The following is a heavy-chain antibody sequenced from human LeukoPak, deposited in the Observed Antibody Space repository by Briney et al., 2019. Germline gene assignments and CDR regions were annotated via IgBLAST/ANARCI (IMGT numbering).Heavy chain of an antibody. D-gene: IGHD1-1*01. CDR1: DYTFTNYG. J-gene: IGHJ4*02. CDR2: ISTYNGNT. V-gene: IGHV1-18*01. Sequence: ASVKLSCKAADYTFTNYGIAWVRQAPGQGLERMGWISTYNGNTMYAESLQGRATMTTDTSTSTVYMELRSLRSDDTAVYYCARDRGTWNDDGFDYWGQGTLVTVSS. CDR3: ARDRGTWNDDGFDY.